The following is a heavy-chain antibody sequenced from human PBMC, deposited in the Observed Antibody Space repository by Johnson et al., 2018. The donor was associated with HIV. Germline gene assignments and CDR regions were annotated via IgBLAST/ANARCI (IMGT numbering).Heavy chain of an antibody. V-gene: IGHV3-74*01. J-gene: IGHJ3*02. CDR2: INSDGSNK. D-gene: IGHD5-18*01. CDR1: GFTFNTNW. Sequence: VQLVESGGDLVQPGGSLRLSCVGSGFTFNTNWMHWVRQAPGQGLVWVSRINSDGSNKYYADSVQCRFTISRDNSKNTLYLQMNSLRAEDTAVYYCAKDLSGYSYGYGAFDIWGQGTMVTVSS. CDR3: AKDLSGYSYGYGAFDI.